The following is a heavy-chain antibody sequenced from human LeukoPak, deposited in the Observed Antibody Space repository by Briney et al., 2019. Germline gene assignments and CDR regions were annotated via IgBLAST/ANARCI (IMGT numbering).Heavy chain of an antibody. V-gene: IGHV4-30-2*01. D-gene: IGHD2-15*01. J-gene: IGHJ3*02. CDR1: GGSISSGGYY. CDR3: ARLYCSGGSCYSDAFDI. CDR2: IYHSGST. Sequence: PSQTLSLTCTVSGGSISSGGYYWSWIRQPPGKGLEWIGYIYHSGSTYYNPSLKSRVTISVDRSKNQFSLKLSSVTAADTAVYYCARLYCSGGSCYSDAFDIWGQGTMVTVSS.